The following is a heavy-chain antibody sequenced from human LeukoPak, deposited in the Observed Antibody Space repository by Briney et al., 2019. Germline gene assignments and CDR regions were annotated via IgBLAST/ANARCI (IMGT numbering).Heavy chain of an antibody. CDR2: ISSSGSA. V-gene: IGHV4-4*07. J-gene: IGHJ4*02. D-gene: IGHD6-19*01. Sequence: SETLSLTCTVSGGSISGSYWSWLRQPAGKGLEWIGRISSSGSANYNPSLKSRVTMSIDTSKNQFSLKLSTVTAADTAVYYCAKGPSGSYSFDYWGPGTQVTVSS. CDR3: AKGPSGSYSFDY. CDR1: GGSISGSY.